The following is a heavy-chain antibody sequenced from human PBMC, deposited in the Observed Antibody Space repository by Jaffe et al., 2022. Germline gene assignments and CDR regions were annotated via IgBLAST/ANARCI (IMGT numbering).Heavy chain of an antibody. CDR1: GGSFSGYY. Sequence: QVQLQQWGAGLLKPSETLSLTCAVYGGSFSGYYWSWIRQPPGKGLEWIGEINHSGSTNYNPSLKSRVTISVDTSKNQFSLKLSSVTAADTAVYYCARGDPDAGDPFFDYWGQGTLVTVSS. CDR3: ARGDPDAGDPFFDY. J-gene: IGHJ4*02. V-gene: IGHV4-34*01. CDR2: INHSGST.